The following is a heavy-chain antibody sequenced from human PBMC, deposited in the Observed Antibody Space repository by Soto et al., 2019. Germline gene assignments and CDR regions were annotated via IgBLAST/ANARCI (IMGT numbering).Heavy chain of an antibody. D-gene: IGHD3-10*01. CDR1: GYTFTSYG. CDR3: ARYYYGSGSYSH. CDR2: ISAYNGNT. V-gene: IGHV1-18*01. Sequence: ASVKVSCKASGYTFTSYGISWVRHAPGQGLEWMGWISAYNGNTNYAQKLQGRVTMTTDTSTSTAYMELRRLRSDDTAVYYCARYYYGSGSYSHWGQGTLVTVSS. J-gene: IGHJ4*02.